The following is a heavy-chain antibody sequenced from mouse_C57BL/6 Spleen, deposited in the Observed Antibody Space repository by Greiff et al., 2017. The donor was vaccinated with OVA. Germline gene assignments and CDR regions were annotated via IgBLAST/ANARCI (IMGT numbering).Heavy chain of an antibody. D-gene: IGHD2-3*01. CDR3: ARSTGEGYYSGGHFDY. CDR2: IDPNSGGP. Sequence: VKLQQPGAELVKPGASVKLSCKASGYTFTSYWMHWVKQRPGRGLEWIGRIDPNSGGPKYNEKFKSKATLTVDKPSSTAYMQLSSLTSEESAVDYCARSTGEGYYSGGHFDYWGQGTTLTVSS. CDR1: GYTFTSYW. J-gene: IGHJ2*01. V-gene: IGHV1-72*01.